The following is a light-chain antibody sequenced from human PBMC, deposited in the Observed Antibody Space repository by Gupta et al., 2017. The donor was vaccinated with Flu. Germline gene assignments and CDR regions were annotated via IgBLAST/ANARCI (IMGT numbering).Light chain of an antibody. V-gene: IGLV3-21*03. CDR2: DDS. J-gene: IGLJ3*02. CDR3: QVWDSSSDHWV. Sequence: SYVLTQPPSVSVAPGKTARITCGGNNIGSKTVHWYQQKPGQAPVLVVYDDSARPSGIPELFSGSNSGNTATLTISRVEAGDEADYYCQVWDSSSDHWVFGGGTKLTVL. CDR1: NIGSKT.